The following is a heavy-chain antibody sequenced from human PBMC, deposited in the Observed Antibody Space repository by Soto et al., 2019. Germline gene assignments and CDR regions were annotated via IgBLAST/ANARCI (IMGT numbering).Heavy chain of an antibody. CDR1: GFTFSNYA. Sequence: GGSLRLSCAASGFTFSNYAMNWVRQAPGKGLEWVAAMSYDGSGKYYANSVKGRFTISRDNSKNTLYLQMYSLRPEDTAMYYCARGPGSGHSDHHFDDWGQGTLVTVSS. V-gene: IGHV3-30-3*01. J-gene: IGHJ4*02. D-gene: IGHD3-3*01. CDR2: MSYDGSGK. CDR3: ARGPGSGHSDHHFDD.